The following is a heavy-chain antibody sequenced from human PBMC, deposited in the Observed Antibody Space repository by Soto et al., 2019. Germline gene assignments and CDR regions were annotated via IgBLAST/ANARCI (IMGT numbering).Heavy chain of an antibody. D-gene: IGHD2-2*01. Sequence: PSETLSLTCTVSGGSISSYYWSWIRQPPGKGLEWIGYIYYSGSTNYNPSLKSRVTISVDTSKNQFSLKLSSVTAADTAVYYCARVRHCSSTSCNNYYYYGMDVWGQGTTVTVSS. CDR1: GGSISSYY. CDR3: ARVRHCSSTSCNNYYYYGMDV. J-gene: IGHJ6*02. CDR2: IYYSGST. V-gene: IGHV4-59*01.